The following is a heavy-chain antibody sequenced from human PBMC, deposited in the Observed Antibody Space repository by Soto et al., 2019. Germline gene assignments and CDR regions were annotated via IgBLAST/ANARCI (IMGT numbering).Heavy chain of an antibody. CDR1: GFSFSAYS. Sequence: QVHLVESGGGVVQAGRSLRLSCAASGFSFSAYSMHWVRQAPGKGLEWVAVISPDGSKTYYAGSLKGRSTVARDNSTNGLNLQMNSLRGEDTGGYYCAGDGHQVAVFDYWGQGTEVTVSS. D-gene: IGHD2-15*01. CDR3: AGDGHQVAVFDY. J-gene: IGHJ4*02. V-gene: IGHV3-30-3*01. CDR2: ISPDGSKT.